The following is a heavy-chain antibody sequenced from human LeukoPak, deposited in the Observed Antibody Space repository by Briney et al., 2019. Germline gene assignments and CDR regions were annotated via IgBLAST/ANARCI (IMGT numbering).Heavy chain of an antibody. D-gene: IGHD2-2*01. CDR3: AKLTQVPFYFDY. V-gene: IGHV3-23*01. J-gene: IGHJ4*02. CDR2: ISGSGGST. Sequence: PGGSLRLSCAASGFTFNNYDMSWVRQAPGKGLEWVSGISGSGGSTYYADSVKGRFTISRDNSKNTLYLQMNSLRAEDTAVYYCAKLTQVPFYFDYWGQGTLVTVSS. CDR1: GFTFNNYD.